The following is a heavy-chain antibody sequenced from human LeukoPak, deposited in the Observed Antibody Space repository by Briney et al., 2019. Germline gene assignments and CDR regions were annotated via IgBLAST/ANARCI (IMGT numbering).Heavy chain of an antibody. Sequence: GGSLRLSCAASGFTFSSYAMSWVRQAPGKGLEWVSAISGSGGSTYYADSVKGRFTISRDNSKNTLYLQMNSLRAEDTAVYYCARTNSGSYYFGYYFDYWGQGTLVTVSS. D-gene: IGHD1-26*01. V-gene: IGHV3-23*01. CDR2: ISGSGGST. CDR3: ARTNSGSYYFGYYFDY. J-gene: IGHJ4*02. CDR1: GFTFSSYA.